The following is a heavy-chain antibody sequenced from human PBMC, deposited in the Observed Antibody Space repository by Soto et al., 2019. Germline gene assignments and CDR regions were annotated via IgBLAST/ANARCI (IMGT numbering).Heavy chain of an antibody. V-gene: IGHV4-59*11. Sequence: ETLPLTCSVSGDCLTNHYWSWIRQAPGKGLEWIGYIYYTGDAKYTSSLQSRVTISVDAPKRQVSLSLTSVTAADTAIYYCARGGEGLDVWGPGTAVTVSS. CDR3: ARGGEGLDV. D-gene: IGHD3-16*01. J-gene: IGHJ6*02. CDR1: GDCLTNHY. CDR2: IYYTGDA.